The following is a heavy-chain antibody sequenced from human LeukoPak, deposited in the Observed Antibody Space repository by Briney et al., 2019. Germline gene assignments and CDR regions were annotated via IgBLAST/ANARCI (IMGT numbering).Heavy chain of an antibody. J-gene: IGHJ4*02. CDR3: AREYDFWSGYLIGIGY. CDR1: GFTFSSYG. D-gene: IGHD3-3*01. CDR2: IWYDGSNK. Sequence: GGSLRLSCAASGFTFSSYGMHWVRQAPGKGPEWVAVIWYDGSNKYYADSVKGRFTISRDNSKNTLYLQMNSLRAEDTAVYYCAREYDFWSGYLIGIGYWGQGTLVTVSS. V-gene: IGHV3-33*01.